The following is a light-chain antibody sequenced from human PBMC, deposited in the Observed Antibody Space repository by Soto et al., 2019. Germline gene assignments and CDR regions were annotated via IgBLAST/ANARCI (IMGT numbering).Light chain of an antibody. Sequence: THSPSTLSASVGDRVTITFRSSQSISSWLAWYQHKPGQAPRLLIYDASNRATGIPARFSGSGSGTDFTLTISSLEPEDFAVYYCQQRSNWPRITFGQGTRLEIK. J-gene: IGKJ5*01. V-gene: IGKV3-11*01. CDR2: DAS. CDR3: QQRSNWPRIT. CDR1: QSISSW.